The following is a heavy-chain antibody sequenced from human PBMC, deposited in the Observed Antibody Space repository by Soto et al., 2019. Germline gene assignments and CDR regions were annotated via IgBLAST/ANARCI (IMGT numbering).Heavy chain of an antibody. V-gene: IGHV4-4*02. CDR1: GGSISSSNW. J-gene: IGHJ4*02. CDR2: IYHRGST. D-gene: IGHD6-19*01. Sequence: QVQLVEAGPGLVKPSGTLSLTCAVSGGSISSSNWWSWVRQPPGKGLEWIGEIYHRGSTNYNPSLKSRVTISVDKSKNQFALKLSSVTAADTAVYYCARWPDGDQAVADGYWGQGTLVTVSS. CDR3: ARWPDGDQAVADGY.